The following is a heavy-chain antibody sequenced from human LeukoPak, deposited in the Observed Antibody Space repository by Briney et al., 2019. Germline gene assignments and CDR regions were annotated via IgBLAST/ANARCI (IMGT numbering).Heavy chain of an antibody. V-gene: IGHV3-53*04. Sequence: PGGSLRLSCVASGSNVTYNYMTWVRQAPGEGLEWVSLIDSGGTTYYADSLKGRFTISRHSPNNTLFLQMNNLRPEDTAAYYCARTSYYYDMDVWGPGTTVTVSS. CDR2: IDSGGTT. J-gene: IGHJ6*02. CDR3: ARTSYYYDMDV. CDR1: GSNVTYNY.